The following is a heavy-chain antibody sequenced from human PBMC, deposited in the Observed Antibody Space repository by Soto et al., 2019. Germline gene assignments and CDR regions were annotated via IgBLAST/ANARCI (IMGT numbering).Heavy chain of an antibody. J-gene: IGHJ5*02. CDR2: INPNSGGT. Sequence: ASVKVSCKASGYTFTGYYMHWVRQAPGQGLEWMGWINPNSGGTNYAQKFQGWVTMTRDTSISTAYMELSRLRSDDTAVYYCARGRKYSSSSLSWFDPWGQGTPVTVSS. CDR1: GYTFTGYY. V-gene: IGHV1-2*04. D-gene: IGHD6-6*01. CDR3: ARGRKYSSSSLSWFDP.